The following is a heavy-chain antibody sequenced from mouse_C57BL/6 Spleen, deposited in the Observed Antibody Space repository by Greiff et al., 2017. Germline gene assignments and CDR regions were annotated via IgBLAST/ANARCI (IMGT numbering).Heavy chain of an antibody. Sequence: QVQLQQPGAELVRPGSSVKLSCKASGYTFTSYWMHWVKQRPIQGLEWIGNIDPSDSETHYNQKFKVKATLTVDKSSSTAYMQLSSLTSEDSAVYYCARWGLLDAMDYWGQGTSVTVSS. CDR2: IDPSDSET. J-gene: IGHJ4*01. CDR3: ARWGLLDAMDY. D-gene: IGHD1-1*01. CDR1: GYTFTSYW. V-gene: IGHV1-52*01.